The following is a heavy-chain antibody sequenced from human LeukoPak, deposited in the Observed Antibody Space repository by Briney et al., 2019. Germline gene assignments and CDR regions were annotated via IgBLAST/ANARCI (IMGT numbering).Heavy chain of an antibody. D-gene: IGHD2-2*01. CDR2: ISGSGGST. Sequence: GGSLRLSCAASGFTFSSYAMSWVRQAPGKGLEWASAISGSGGSTYYADSVKGRFTISRDNSKNTLYLQMNSLRAEDTAVYYCAKAQDIVVVPAAQNNYYFDYWGQGTLVTVSS. V-gene: IGHV3-23*01. J-gene: IGHJ4*02. CDR3: AKAQDIVVVPAAQNNYYFDY. CDR1: GFTFSSYA.